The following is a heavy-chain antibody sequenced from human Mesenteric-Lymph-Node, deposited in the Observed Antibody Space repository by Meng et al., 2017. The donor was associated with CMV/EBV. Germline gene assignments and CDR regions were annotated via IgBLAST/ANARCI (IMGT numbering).Heavy chain of an antibody. CDR3: ARDSGSYRLDYYYYYGMDV. D-gene: IGHD1-26*01. CDR1: GFTFSSYW. Sequence: ETLSLTCAASGFTFSSYWMSWVRQAPGKGLEWVANIKQDGSEKYYVDSVKGRFTISRDNAKNSLYLQMNSLRAEDTAVYYCARDSGSYRLDYYYYYGMDVWGQGTAVTVSS. CDR2: IKQDGSEK. J-gene: IGHJ6*02. V-gene: IGHV3-7*01.